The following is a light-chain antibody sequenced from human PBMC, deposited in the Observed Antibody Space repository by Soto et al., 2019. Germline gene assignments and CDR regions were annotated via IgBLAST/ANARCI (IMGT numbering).Light chain of an antibody. Sequence: QSVLTQPASVSGSPGHSITISCTGTSTDVGGYNYVSWYQQHPGKAPKLMIYEVSNRPSGVSNRFSGSKSGNTASLTISGLQAEDEADYYCSSYTSSSLYVFGTGTKVTVL. CDR2: EVS. J-gene: IGLJ1*01. V-gene: IGLV2-14*01. CDR1: STDVGGYNY. CDR3: SSYTSSSLYV.